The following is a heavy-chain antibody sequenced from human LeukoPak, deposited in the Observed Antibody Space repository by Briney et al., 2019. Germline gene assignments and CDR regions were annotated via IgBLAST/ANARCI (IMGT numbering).Heavy chain of an antibody. D-gene: IGHD4-23*01. CDR3: ARGDRWMYNWFDP. CDR2: IIPIFGTA. CDR1: GGTFSNYA. V-gene: IGHV1-69*13. J-gene: IGHJ5*02. Sequence: SVKVSCKASGGTFSNYAISWVRQAPGQGLEWMGGIIPIFGTANYAQKFQGRVTITADESTSTAYMELSSLRSEDTAAYYCARGDRWMYNWFDPWGQGTLVTVSS.